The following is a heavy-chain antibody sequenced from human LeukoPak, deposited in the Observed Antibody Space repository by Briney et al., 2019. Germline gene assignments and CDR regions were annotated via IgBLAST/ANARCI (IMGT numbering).Heavy chain of an antibody. CDR3: ARTPTMKGWFDP. J-gene: IGHJ5*02. V-gene: IGHV3-30*02. D-gene: IGHD3-22*01. Sequence: GGSLRLSCAASGFTFSSYGMHWVRQAPGKGLEWVAFIRYDGSNKYYADSVKGRFTISRDNSKNTLYLQMNSLRAEDTAVYYCARTPTMKGWFDPWGQGTLVTVSS. CDR1: GFTFSSYG. CDR2: IRYDGSNK.